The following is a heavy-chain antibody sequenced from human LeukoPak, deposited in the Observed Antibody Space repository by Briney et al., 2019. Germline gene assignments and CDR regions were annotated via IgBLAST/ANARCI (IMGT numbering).Heavy chain of an antibody. CDR3: AREFRTDYGDLDYFDY. J-gene: IGHJ4*02. Sequence: SETLSLTCTVSGGSISSGGYYWSWIRQHPGKGLEWIGHIYYSGSTYYNPSLKNRVTISVDTSKNQFSLKLSSVTAADTAVYYCAREFRTDYGDLDYFDYWGQGTLVTVSS. CDR1: GGSISSGGYY. CDR2: IYYSGST. D-gene: IGHD4-17*01. V-gene: IGHV4-31*03.